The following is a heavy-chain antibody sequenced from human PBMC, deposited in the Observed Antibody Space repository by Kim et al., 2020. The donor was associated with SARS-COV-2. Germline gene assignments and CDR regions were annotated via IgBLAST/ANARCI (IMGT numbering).Heavy chain of an antibody. V-gene: IGHV4-59*01. Sequence: SETLSLTCTVSGGSINSYYWGWFRQPPGKGLEWIGYIYYSGSSNYNPSLKSRLTISVDTSKNQFSLKLNSVTAADTAVYYCARAYNWNEGGFDYWGQGTLVTVSS. D-gene: IGHD1-20*01. CDR3: ARAYNWNEGGFDY. CDR1: GGSINSYY. CDR2: IYYSGSS. J-gene: IGHJ4*02.